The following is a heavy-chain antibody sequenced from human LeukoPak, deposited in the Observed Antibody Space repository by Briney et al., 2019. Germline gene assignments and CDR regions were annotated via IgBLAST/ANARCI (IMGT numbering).Heavy chain of an antibody. J-gene: IGHJ3*01. CDR3: ARDGYGDSTGAFDV. V-gene: IGHV3-7*01. D-gene: IGHD4-17*01. Sequence: GGSLRLSCEASTFTFSSYWMSWVRPAPGKGVQWIANIRQDGNAKYYVDSVKSRFTTSRDNAKKSVYLQMNSMRADDTAVYYCARDGYGDSTGAFDVWGQGTMVTVSS. CDR1: TFTFSSYW. CDR2: IRQDGNAK.